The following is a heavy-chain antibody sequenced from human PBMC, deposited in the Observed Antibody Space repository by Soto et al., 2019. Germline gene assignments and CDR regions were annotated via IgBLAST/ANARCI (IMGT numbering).Heavy chain of an antibody. V-gene: IGHV1-69*06. D-gene: IGHD1-1*01. CDR2: IIPIFGTA. Sequence: SLKVSCKASGGTFSSYAISWVRQAPGQGLEWMGGIIPIFGTANYAQKFQGRVTITADKSTSTAYMELSSLRSEDTAVYYCARGGTTGTTGPFAYWGQGTLVTVSS. J-gene: IGHJ4*02. CDR1: GGTFSSYA. CDR3: ARGGTTGTTGPFAY.